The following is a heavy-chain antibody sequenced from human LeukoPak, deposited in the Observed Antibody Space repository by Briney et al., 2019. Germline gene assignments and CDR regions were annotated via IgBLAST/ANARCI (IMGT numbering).Heavy chain of an antibody. CDR1: GFSLSTSAVG. D-gene: IGHD1-26*01. V-gene: IGHV2-5*02. CDR2: IYWDDDK. Sequence: ESGPTLVKPTQTLTLTCTFSGFSLSTSAVGVGWIRQPPGKALEWLALIYWDDDKRYSPSLKSRLTITKDTSKNQVVLTMTNMDPVDTATYYCARTSVVYSGSYFDYWGQGTLVTVSS. CDR3: ARTSVVYSGSYFDY. J-gene: IGHJ4*02.